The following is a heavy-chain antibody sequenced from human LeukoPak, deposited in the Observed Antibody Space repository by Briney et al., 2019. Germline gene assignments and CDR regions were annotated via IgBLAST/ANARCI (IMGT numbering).Heavy chain of an antibody. J-gene: IGHJ3*02. V-gene: IGHV1-69*13. Sequence: SVKVSCKASGGTFSTYAINWVRQAPGQGLKWMGGIIPLFGTPNYAQKFQGRVTITADGSTSTAYMDLSSLGSEDTAVYYCARARRLGEFRDAFDIWGQGTVVTVPS. CDR1: GGTFSTYA. D-gene: IGHD3-16*01. CDR2: IIPLFGTP. CDR3: ARARRLGEFRDAFDI.